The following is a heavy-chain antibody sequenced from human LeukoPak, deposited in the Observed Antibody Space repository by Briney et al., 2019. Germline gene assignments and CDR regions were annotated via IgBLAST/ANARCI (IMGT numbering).Heavy chain of an antibody. V-gene: IGHV3-23*01. D-gene: IGHD7-27*01. J-gene: IGHJ4*02. CDR2: ISGSGGST. CDR3: AKDPINWGSIYFDC. Sequence: GGSLRLSCAASGFSFSSYIMNWVRQAPGKGLEWVSAISGSGGSTYYADSVKGRFTISRDNSKNTLYLQMNSLTAEDTAVYWCAKDPINWGSIYFDCWGQGTLVSVSS. CDR1: GFSFSSYI.